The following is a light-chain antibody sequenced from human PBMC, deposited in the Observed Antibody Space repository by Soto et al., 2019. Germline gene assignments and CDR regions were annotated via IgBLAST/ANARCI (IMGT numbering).Light chain of an antibody. CDR3: QQYNNWPPGT. CDR1: QSVSSN. Sequence: EIVMTQSPATLSVSPGERATLSCRASQSVSSNLAWYQQKPGQAPRLLIYGASTRATGIPARFSGSGSGTEVPLTLRSPQAENFGVYYCQQYNNWPPGTFGQGTKLEIK. CDR2: GAS. V-gene: IGKV3-15*01. J-gene: IGKJ2*02.